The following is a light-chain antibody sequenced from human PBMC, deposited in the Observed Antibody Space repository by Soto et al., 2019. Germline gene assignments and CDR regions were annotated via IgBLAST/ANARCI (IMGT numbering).Light chain of an antibody. V-gene: IGKV1-39*01. CDR3: QQSFSSPWT. Sequence: DIQMTQSPSSLSASLGDRFTFTCLVSQNIRTYLNWYQHKPGKAPDLLIYTASSLRSGVPSRFSGSGSGTDFTLTISSLQPEDFATYFCQQSFSSPWTFGQGTKVDIK. J-gene: IGKJ1*01. CDR2: TAS. CDR1: QNIRTY.